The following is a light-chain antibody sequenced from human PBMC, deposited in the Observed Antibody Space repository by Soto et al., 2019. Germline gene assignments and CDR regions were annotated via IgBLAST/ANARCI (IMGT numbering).Light chain of an antibody. Sequence: IHMTQSPSSLSASVGDRVTITCRASETISHYLNWYQQKPGKAPKLLIYGASKLQSGVPSRFSGSGSGTDFTLTITSLQIEDFATYYCQQSYSTPLTFGGGTKVEIK. CDR2: GAS. J-gene: IGKJ4*01. CDR1: ETISHY. V-gene: IGKV1-39*01. CDR3: QQSYSTPLT.